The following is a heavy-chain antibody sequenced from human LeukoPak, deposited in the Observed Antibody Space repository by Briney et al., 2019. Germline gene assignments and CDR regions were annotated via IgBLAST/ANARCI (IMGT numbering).Heavy chain of an antibody. CDR2: ISGSGSTT. CDR3: ARDWRVSAFDY. D-gene: IGHD3-3*01. Sequence: GGSLRLSCAASGFTFSSYEMNWVRRAPGKGLEWVSYISGSGSTTYYADSVKGRFTIPRANTKNSLYLQINSLRAEDTAVYYCARDWRVSAFDYWGQGSLVTVSS. J-gene: IGHJ4*02. V-gene: IGHV3-48*03. CDR1: GFTFSSYE.